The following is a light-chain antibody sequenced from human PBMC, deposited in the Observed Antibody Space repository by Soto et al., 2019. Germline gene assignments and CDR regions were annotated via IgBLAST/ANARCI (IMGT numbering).Light chain of an antibody. CDR1: SSEVGGYNY. J-gene: IGLJ1*01. V-gene: IGLV2-14*01. Sequence: QSLLTQPASVSGSPGQSITISCTGTSSEVGGYNYVSWYQQHPGKAPKLMIYDVSNRPSGVSNRFSGSKSGNTASLTISGLQAEDEADYYCSSYSSSSTYVFGTGSMVTV. CDR2: DVS. CDR3: SSYSSSSTYV.